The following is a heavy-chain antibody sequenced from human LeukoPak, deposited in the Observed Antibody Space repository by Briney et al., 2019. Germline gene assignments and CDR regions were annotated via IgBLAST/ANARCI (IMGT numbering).Heavy chain of an antibody. CDR3: AKDLFKAAAPDY. J-gene: IGHJ4*02. Sequence: PGRSLRLSCAASGFTFSSYCMHWVRQAPGKGRGWVAVISYDGSNKYYADSVKVRFTISRDNSKNTLYLQMNSLRAEDTAVYYCAKDLFKAAAPDYWGQGTLVTVSS. V-gene: IGHV3-30*18. CDR1: GFTFSSYC. CDR2: ISYDGSNK. D-gene: IGHD6-13*01.